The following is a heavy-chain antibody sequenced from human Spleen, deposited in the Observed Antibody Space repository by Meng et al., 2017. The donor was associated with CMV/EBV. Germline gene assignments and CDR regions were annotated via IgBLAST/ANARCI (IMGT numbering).Heavy chain of an antibody. V-gene: IGHV3-7*01. D-gene: IGHD4-11*01. CDR2: IKQDGSEK. CDR3: ARVRDYSNYRFDS. CDR1: GFTFSNYW. Sequence: GGSLRLSCAASGFTFSNYWMSWVRQAPGKGLEWVANIKQDGSEKYYVDSVKGRFTISRDNAKNSLYLQMNSLRVEDTAVYYCARVRDYSNYRFDSWGQGALVTVSS. J-gene: IGHJ4*02.